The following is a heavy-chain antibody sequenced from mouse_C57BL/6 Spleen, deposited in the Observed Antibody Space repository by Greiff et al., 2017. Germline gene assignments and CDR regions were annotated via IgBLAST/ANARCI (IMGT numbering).Heavy chain of an antibody. V-gene: IGHV5-4*03. J-gene: IGHJ3*01. CDR1: GFTFSSYA. Sequence: EVNLVESGGGLVKPGGSLKLSCAASGFTFSSYAMSWVRQTPEKRLEWVATISDGGSYTYYPDNVKGRFTISRDNAKNNLYLQMSHLKSEDTAMYYCATYSNYVFAYWGQGTLVTVSA. CDR2: ISDGGSYT. CDR3: ATYSNYVFAY. D-gene: IGHD2-5*01.